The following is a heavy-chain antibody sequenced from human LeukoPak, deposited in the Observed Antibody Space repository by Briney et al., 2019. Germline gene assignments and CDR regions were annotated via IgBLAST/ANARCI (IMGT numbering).Heavy chain of an antibody. V-gene: IGHV3-23*01. J-gene: IGHJ6*04. Sequence: GGSLRLSCAASGFTFSSYGMTCVRQAPGKGLEWVSAISGSGGSTYYADSVKGRFTISRDNSKNTLYLQMNSLRAEDTAVYYCAKDRRAGSYDYWGKGTTVTVSS. D-gene: IGHD3-10*01. CDR2: ISGSGGST. CDR3: AKDRRAGSYDY. CDR1: GFTFSSYG.